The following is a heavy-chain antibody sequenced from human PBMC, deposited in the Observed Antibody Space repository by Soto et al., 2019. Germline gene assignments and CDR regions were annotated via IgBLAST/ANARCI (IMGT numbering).Heavy chain of an antibody. J-gene: IGHJ4*02. Sequence: SETLSLTCAVSGGSFTSNNWWTWVRQPPGQGLEWIGEIYRTGSTNYNPSLKSRVTIPLDKSENQFSLKVTSLTAADTAVYYCASRDPGTSVDYWGQGTLVTVSS. D-gene: IGHD1-7*01. CDR2: IYRTGST. CDR3: ASRDPGTSVDY. CDR1: GGSFTSNNW. V-gene: IGHV4-4*02.